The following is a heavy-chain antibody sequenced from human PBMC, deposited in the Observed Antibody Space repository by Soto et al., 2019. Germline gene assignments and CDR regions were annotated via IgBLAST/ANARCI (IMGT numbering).Heavy chain of an antibody. CDR2: IYYSGST. Sequence: SSETLSLTCTVSGGSISSYYWSWIRQPPGKGLEWIGYIYYSGSTNYNPSLKSRVTISVDTSKNQFSLKLSSVTAADTAVYYCARITVVTPGAFDIWGQGTMVTVSS. CDR3: ARITVVTPGAFDI. D-gene: IGHD2-15*01. V-gene: IGHV4-59*01. CDR1: GGSISSYY. J-gene: IGHJ3*02.